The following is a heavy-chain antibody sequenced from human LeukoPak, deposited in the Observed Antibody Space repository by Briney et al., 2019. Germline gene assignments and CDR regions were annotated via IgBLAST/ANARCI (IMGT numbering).Heavy chain of an antibody. D-gene: IGHD1-26*01. J-gene: IGHJ4*02. Sequence: PGGSLRLSCAASGFTFSSYAMSWVRQAPGKGLEWVSAISGSGGSTYYADSVKGRFTISRDNSKNTLYLQMNSLRGDDSAVYYCATATGPTTSFDFWGQGTLVTVSS. CDR3: ATATGPTTSFDF. V-gene: IGHV3-23*01. CDR2: ISGSGGST. CDR1: GFTFSSYA.